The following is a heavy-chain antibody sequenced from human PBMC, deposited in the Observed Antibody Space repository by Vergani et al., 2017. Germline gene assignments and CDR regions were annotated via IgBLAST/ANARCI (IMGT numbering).Heavy chain of an antibody. CDR1: GESFSSFY. CDR3: AVRPRVNLVGGEIVTKRTFDY. Sequence: QVQLQQWGAGVVKPSGTLSLTCAVFGESFSSFYWSWIRQPPGKGLGGIGEINNDGHTNYNPSLESRVTVSRDTAKNQFSLNLMSVTAADTAMYYCAVRPRVNLVGGEIVTKRTFDYWSQGSLVTVSS. CDR2: INNDGHT. V-gene: IGHV4-34*02. D-gene: IGHD3-10*01. J-gene: IGHJ4*02.